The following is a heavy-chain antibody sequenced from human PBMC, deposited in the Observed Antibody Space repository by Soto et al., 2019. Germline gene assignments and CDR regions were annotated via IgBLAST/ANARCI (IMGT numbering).Heavy chain of an antibody. CDR3: AKPSSVTIVGDPSDFDY. V-gene: IGHV3-30*18. D-gene: IGHD3-3*01. Sequence: QVQLVESGGGVVQPGRSLRLSCAASGFTFSSYGMHWVRQAPGKGLEWVAVISYDGRNKYYADSVKGRFTISRDNSKNTRYRQMNSRRAEDTAVYYCAKPSSVTIVGDPSDFDYWGQGTLVTVSS. J-gene: IGHJ4*02. CDR2: ISYDGRNK. CDR1: GFTFSSYG.